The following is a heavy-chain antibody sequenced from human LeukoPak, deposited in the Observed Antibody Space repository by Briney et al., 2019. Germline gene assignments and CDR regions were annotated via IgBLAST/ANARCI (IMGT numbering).Heavy chain of an antibody. D-gene: IGHD2-2*01. CDR3: AKEATSDIVVVPAAMLGFAHTRTQAQRIDY. Sequence: GGSLRLSCAASGFTFSSYAMSWVRQAPGKGLEWVSAISGSGGSTYYADYVKGRFTISRDNSKNTLYLQMNSLRAEDTAVYYCAKEATSDIVVVPAAMLGFAHTRTQAQRIDYWGQGTLVTVSS. J-gene: IGHJ4*02. V-gene: IGHV3-23*01. CDR1: GFTFSSYA. CDR2: ISGSGGST.